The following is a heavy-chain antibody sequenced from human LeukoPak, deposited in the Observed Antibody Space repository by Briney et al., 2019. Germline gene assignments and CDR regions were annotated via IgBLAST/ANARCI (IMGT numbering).Heavy chain of an antibody. CDR2: ISAYNGNT. CDR1: GYTFTSYG. V-gene: IGHV1-18*01. Sequence: ASVTVSCKASGYTFTSYGISWVRQAPGQGLEWMGWISAYNGNTNYAQKLQGRVTMTTDTSTNTAYMELRGLRSDDTAVYYCARVFSSSWADHDYWGQGTLVTVSS. CDR3: ARVFSSSWADHDY. D-gene: IGHD6-13*01. J-gene: IGHJ4*02.